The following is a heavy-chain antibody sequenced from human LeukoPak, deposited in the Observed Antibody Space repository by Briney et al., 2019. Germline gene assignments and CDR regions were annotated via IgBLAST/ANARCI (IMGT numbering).Heavy chain of an antibody. CDR2: INHSGST. J-gene: IGHJ5*02. CDR1: GGSFSGYY. Sequence: ASETLSLTCAVYGGSFSGYYWSWIRQPPGKGLEWIGEINHSGSTNYNPSLKSRVTISVDTSKNQFSLKLSSVTAADTAVYYCARDYYGSGSDNWFDPWGQGTLVTVSS. V-gene: IGHV4-34*01. D-gene: IGHD3-10*01. CDR3: ARDYYGSGSDNWFDP.